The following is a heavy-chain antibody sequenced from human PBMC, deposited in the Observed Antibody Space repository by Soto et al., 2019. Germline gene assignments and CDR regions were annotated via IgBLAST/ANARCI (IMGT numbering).Heavy chain of an antibody. CDR2: ISAYNGNT. CDR1: GYTFTSYG. V-gene: IGHV1-18*01. CDR3: ARDPAEQWLADYYYYGMDV. D-gene: IGHD6-19*01. Sequence: GASVKVSCKASGYTFTSYGISWVRQAPGQGLEWMGWISAYNGNTNYAQKLQGRVTMTTDTSTSTAYMELRSLRSDDTAVYYCARDPAEQWLADYYYYGMDVWGQGTTVTVYS. J-gene: IGHJ6*02.